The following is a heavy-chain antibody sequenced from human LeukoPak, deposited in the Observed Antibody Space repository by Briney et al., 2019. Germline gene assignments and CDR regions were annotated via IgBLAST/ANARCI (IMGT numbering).Heavy chain of an antibody. CDR1: GFTVSSDA. CDR2: NSVSGGSR. J-gene: IGHJ5*01. Sequence: LSGGSLRLSCAASGFTVSSDAMMWVRQAPGKGLDWVSTNSVSGGSRNCADSVKGWFTIDRDNSKNTLFLQMNSLSVEAKALYYCAKALREYDFWSGYATWGHGTLVTVSS. D-gene: IGHD3-3*01. V-gene: IGHV3-23*01. CDR3: AKALREYDFWSGYAT.